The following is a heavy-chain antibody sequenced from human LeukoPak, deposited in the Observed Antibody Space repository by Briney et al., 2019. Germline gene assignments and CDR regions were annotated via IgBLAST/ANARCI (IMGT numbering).Heavy chain of an antibody. CDR3: ARQRAAIWGFDY. Sequence: SETLSLTCAVYGGSFSGYYWSWIRQPPGKGLEWIGEINHTGSTTYHPSLKSRVTISVDTSKNQFSLKLSSVTAADTAVYYCARQRAAIWGFDYWGQGTLVTVSS. J-gene: IGHJ4*02. CDR1: GGSFSGYY. V-gene: IGHV4-34*01. D-gene: IGHD3-16*01. CDR2: INHTGST.